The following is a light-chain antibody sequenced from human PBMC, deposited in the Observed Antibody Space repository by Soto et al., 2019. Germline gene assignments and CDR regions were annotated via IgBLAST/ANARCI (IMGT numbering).Light chain of an antibody. V-gene: IGKV3-11*01. Sequence: EIVLTPSPGTLTLSPGERATLSCRASQSVSSYLAWYQQKPGQAPRLLIYDASNRATGIPARFSGSGSGTDFTLTISSLYPEEAAVYYCQQRSNWPLITSGQVTRLEIK. J-gene: IGKJ5*01. CDR3: QQRSNWPLIT. CDR2: DAS. CDR1: QSVSSY.